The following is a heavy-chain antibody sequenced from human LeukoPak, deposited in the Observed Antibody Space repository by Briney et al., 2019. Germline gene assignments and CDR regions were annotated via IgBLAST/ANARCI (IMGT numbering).Heavy chain of an antibody. CDR1: GFTFSRHW. D-gene: IGHD2-15*01. J-gene: IGHJ4*02. V-gene: IGHV3-7*03. CDR3: ARDNGWSADF. Sequence: GGSLRLSGAASGFTFSRHWMYWVRQAPGKGLEWVANIKQDGSAKPYVDSVKGRFTISRDNAKNSLFLQMNSLRVEDTAVYYCARDNGWSADFWGQGTLVTVSS. CDR2: IKQDGSAK.